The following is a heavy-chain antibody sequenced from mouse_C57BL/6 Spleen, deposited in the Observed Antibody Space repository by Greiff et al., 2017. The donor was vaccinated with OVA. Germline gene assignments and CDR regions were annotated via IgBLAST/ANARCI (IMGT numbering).Heavy chain of an antibody. J-gene: IGHJ2*01. CDR1: GYAFSSSW. V-gene: IGHV1-82*01. CDR2: IYPGDGDT. CDR3: ARGGYYGKFDY. D-gene: IGHD1-1*01. Sequence: QVQLKESGPELVKPGASVKISCKASGYAFSSSWMNWVKQRPGKGLEWIGRIYPGDGDTNYNEKFKGKATLTADKSSSTAYMQLSSLTSEDSAVYFCARGGYYGKFDYWGQGTTLTVSS.